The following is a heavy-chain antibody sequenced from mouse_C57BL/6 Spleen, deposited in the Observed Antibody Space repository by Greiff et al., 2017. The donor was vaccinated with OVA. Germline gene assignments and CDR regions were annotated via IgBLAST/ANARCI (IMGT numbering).Heavy chain of an antibody. Sequence: VQLQQPGAELVKPGASVKLSCKASGYTFTSYWMQWVKQRPGQGLEWIGEIDPSDSYTNYNQKFKGKATLTVDTSSSTAYMQLRSLTSEDSAVYYCARRDYLFDYWGQGTTLTVSS. V-gene: IGHV1-50*01. CDR2: IDPSDSYT. CDR3: ARRDYLFDY. D-gene: IGHD2-4*01. CDR1: GYTFTSYW. J-gene: IGHJ2*01.